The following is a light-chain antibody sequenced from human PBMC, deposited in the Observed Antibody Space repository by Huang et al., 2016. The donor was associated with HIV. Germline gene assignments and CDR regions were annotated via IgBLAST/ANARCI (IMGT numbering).Light chain of an antibody. J-gene: IGKJ4*01. CDR2: CAS. CDR3: QQYVNSRLT. Sequence: EIVLTQSPGTLSLSPGERATLSCRASQSVSATYLAWYQQKPGQAPRLHIECASRRVTGVPDRFCGRGSVADFTLTISGLEPEYFAVYYCQQYVNSRLTFGGGTKVEIK. CDR1: QSVSATY. V-gene: IGKV3-20*01.